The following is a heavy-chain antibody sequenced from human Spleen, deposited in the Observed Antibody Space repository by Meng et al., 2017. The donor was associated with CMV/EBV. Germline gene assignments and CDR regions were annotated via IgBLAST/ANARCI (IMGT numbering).Heavy chain of an antibody. V-gene: IGHV4-4*02. D-gene: IGHD2-2*01. CDR2: IYHSGNN. J-gene: IGHJ4*02. Sequence: VSIRNSDWWSGDRQPPGEGLEWSGEIYHSGNNKYNPSLKSRVTISVDKSKNQFSLKLSSMTAADTAVYYCARDERYCSATSCASPYWGQGTLVTVSS. CDR1: VSIRNSDW. CDR3: ARDERYCSATSCASPY.